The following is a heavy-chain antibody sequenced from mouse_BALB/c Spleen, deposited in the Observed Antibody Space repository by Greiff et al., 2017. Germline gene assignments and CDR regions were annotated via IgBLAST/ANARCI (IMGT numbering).Heavy chain of an antibody. CDR2: INPYNDGT. J-gene: IGHJ2*01. V-gene: IGHV1-14*01. Sequence: VQLKESGPELVKPGASVKMSCKASGYTFTSYVMHWVKQKPGQGLEWIGYINPYNDGTKYNEKFKGKATLTSDKSSSTAYMELSSLTSEDSAVYYCARSDCDGYFDYWGQGTTLTVSS. CDR3: ARSDCDGYFDY. CDR1: GYTFTSYV. D-gene: IGHD2-13*01.